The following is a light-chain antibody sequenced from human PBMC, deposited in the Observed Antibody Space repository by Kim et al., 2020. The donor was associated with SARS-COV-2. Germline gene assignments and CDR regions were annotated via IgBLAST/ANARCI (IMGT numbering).Light chain of an antibody. J-gene: IGKJ1*01. V-gene: IGKV1-5*03. CDR1: LSGSGG. Sequence: SAGAMSSRPCRGLLSGSGGLAWYQQEPGKGPNPLISTASSLESGVPSRFSASGSGTEFTLTISILQPDDLETYYCLQYNAYSPWTFCQGTKVDIK. CDR2: TAS. CDR3: LQYNAYSPWT.